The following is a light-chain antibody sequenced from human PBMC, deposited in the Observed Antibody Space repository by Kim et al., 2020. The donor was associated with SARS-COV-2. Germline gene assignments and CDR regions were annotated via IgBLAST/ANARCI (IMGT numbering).Light chain of an antibody. V-gene: IGLV4-69*01. CDR1: SRHSTYA. CDR2: INSDGSN. J-gene: IGLJ2*01. Sequence: SLTLTCTLSSRHSTYAIAWQQQQLEKDPRYLMKINSDGSNNKGDGIPDRCSGSSSGAERYLTLSRLQSEDEADYFCQTWSTDIYVIFGGGTQLTVL. CDR3: QTWSTDIYVI.